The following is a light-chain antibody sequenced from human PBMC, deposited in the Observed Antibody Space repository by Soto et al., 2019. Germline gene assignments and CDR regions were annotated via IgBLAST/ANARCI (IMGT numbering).Light chain of an antibody. CDR2: GAS. CDR3: QQYGSSPLT. V-gene: IGKV3-20*01. Sequence: EIVLTQSPGTLSLSPGERATLSCRASQSVSSSYLACYQQKPGQAPRLLIYGASSRATGIPDRFSGSGSVTDFTLTISRLEPEDCAVYYGQQYGSSPLTFGGGTKVEIK. J-gene: IGKJ4*01. CDR1: QSVSSSY.